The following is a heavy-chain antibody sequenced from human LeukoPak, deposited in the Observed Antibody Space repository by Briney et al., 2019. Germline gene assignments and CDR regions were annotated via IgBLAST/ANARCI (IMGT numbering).Heavy chain of an antibody. CDR3: AIGGGSYQTYFDY. V-gene: IGHV1-2*02. CDR2: INPNSGGT. CDR1: GYTFTGYY. D-gene: IGHD1-26*01. J-gene: IGHJ4*02. Sequence: ASVEVSCKASGYTFTGYYMHWVRQAPGQGLEWMGWINPNSGGTNYAQKFQGRVTMTRDTSISTAYMELSRLRSDDTAVYYCAIGGGSYQTYFDYWGQGTLVTVSS.